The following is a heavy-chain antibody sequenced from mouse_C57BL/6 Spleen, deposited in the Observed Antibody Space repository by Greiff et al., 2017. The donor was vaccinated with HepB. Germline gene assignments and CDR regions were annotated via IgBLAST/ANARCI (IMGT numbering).Heavy chain of an antibody. CDR1: GYTFTSYW. J-gene: IGHJ3*01. V-gene: IGHV1-5*01. CDR3: TRERAYYSNLSFAY. CDR2: IYPGNSDT. D-gene: IGHD2-5*01. Sequence: EVQVVESGTVLARPGASVKMSCKTSGYTFTSYWMHWVKQRPGQGLEWIGAIYPGNSDTSYNQKFKGKAKLTAVTSASTAYMELSSLTNEDSAVYYCTRERAYYSNLSFAYWGQGTLVTVSA.